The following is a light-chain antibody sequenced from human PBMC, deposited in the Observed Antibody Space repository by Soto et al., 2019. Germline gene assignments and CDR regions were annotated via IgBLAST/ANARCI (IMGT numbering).Light chain of an antibody. CDR1: QSVLYSSNNKNY. Sequence: DIVMTQSPDSLAVSLGERATINCKSSQSVLYSSNNKNYLAWYQQKPGQPPKLLIYWASTRESGVPDRFSGSGSGTDFTLTISSLQAEDVALYNCQQCYSTPWTFGQGTKVEIK. J-gene: IGKJ1*01. CDR3: QQCYSTPWT. CDR2: WAS. V-gene: IGKV4-1*01.